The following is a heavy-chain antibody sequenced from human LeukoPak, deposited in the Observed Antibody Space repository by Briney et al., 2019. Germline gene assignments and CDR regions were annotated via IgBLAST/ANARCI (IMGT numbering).Heavy chain of an antibody. J-gene: IGHJ4*02. CDR1: GGSFSGYY. CDR3: ARDARTTMTTHDY. CDR2: INHSGST. D-gene: IGHD4-17*01. Sequence: SETLSLTCAVSGGSFSGYYWSWIRQPPGKGLEWIGEINHSGSTNYNPSLKSRVTISVDTSKNQFSLKLSSVTAADTAVYYCARDARTTMTTHDYWGQGSLVTVSS. V-gene: IGHV4-34*01.